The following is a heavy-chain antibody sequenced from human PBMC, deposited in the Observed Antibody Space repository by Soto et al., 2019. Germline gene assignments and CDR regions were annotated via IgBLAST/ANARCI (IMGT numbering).Heavy chain of an antibody. CDR1: GFTFSSYG. CDR3: AKDRAVETRYYYYGMDV. Sequence: QVQLVESGGGVVQPGRSLRLSCAASGFTFSSYGIHWVRQGPGKGLEWVAVISYDGSNKYYADSVKGRFTISRDNSKNTLYLQMNSLRAEDTAVYYCAKDRAVETRYYYYGMDVWGQGTTVTVSS. D-gene: IGHD2-15*01. CDR2: ISYDGSNK. V-gene: IGHV3-30*18. J-gene: IGHJ6*02.